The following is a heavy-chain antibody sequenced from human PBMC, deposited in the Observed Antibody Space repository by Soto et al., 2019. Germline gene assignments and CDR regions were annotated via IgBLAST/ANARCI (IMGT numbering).Heavy chain of an antibody. CDR2: INHSGST. CDR3: ERDYLFRYI. Sequence: TSETXSLTCSFYGGSFSVYYWSWIRQPPGKGLEWIGEINHSGSTNYNPSLKSRVTISVDTSKNQFSLKLSSVNAEETAVYYCERDYLFRYIWGQGTLVTVSS. D-gene: IGHD1-1*01. V-gene: IGHV4-34*01. CDR1: GGSFSVYY. J-gene: IGHJ4*02.